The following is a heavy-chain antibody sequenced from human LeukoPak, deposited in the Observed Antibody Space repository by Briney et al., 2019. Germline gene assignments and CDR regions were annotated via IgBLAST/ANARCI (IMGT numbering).Heavy chain of an antibody. CDR1: GFTFSNYG. CDR2: IDGGGVNT. V-gene: IGHV3-23*01. D-gene: IGHD6-25*01. CDR3: AKRSARPKPFDC. Sequence: SGGSLRLSCAGSGFTFSNYGMSWVRQAPGNGLEWVSAIDGGGVNTLYADSVKGRFTISRDNSKNTVYLQMNSLSAEDTAIYYCAKRSARPKPFDCWGQGTLVTVSS. J-gene: IGHJ4*02.